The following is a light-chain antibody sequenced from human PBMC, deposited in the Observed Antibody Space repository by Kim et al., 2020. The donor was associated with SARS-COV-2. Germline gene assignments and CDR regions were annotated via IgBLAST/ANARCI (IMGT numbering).Light chain of an antibody. Sequence: SSELTQDPAVSVALGQTVRITCQVDSLRSYYASWYQQKPGQAPVLVIYGKNNRPSGIPDRFSGSSSGNTASLTITGAQAEDEADYYCNSRDSSGNHLDVVLGGGTQLTVL. V-gene: IGLV3-19*01. CDR2: GKN. CDR3: NSRDSSGNHLDVV. J-gene: IGLJ2*01. CDR1: SLRSYY.